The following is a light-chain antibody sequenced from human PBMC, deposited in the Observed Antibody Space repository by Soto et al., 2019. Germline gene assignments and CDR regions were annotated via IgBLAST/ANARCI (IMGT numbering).Light chain of an antibody. CDR2: GNS. J-gene: IGLJ2*01. V-gene: IGLV1-40*01. CDR3: QSYDSSLSVV. CDR1: SSNIGAGYD. Sequence: QPVLTQPPSVSGAPGQSVTISCTGSSSNIGAGYDVHWYQQLPGTAPKLLIYGNSNRPSGVPDRFSGSKSGTSASLAITGLQAEDEADYYCQSYDSSLSVVFGGGTQLTVL.